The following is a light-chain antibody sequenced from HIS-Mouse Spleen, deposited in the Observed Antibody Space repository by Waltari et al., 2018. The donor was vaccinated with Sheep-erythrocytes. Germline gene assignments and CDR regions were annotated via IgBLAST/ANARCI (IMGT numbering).Light chain of an antibody. V-gene: IGLV2-11*01. Sequence: QSALTQPRSVSGSPGQSVTISCTGTSRAVAGYNYVSWYQQHPGKAPKPMLYDVSKRPSWVPDRFSGSKSGNTASLTISGLQAEDEADYYCCSYAGSYTFWVFGGGTKLTVL. CDR2: DVS. CDR3: CSYAGSYTFWV. J-gene: IGLJ3*02. CDR1: SRAVAGYNY.